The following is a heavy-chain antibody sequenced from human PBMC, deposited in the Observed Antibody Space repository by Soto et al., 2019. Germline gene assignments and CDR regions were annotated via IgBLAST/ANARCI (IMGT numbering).Heavy chain of an antibody. V-gene: IGHV4-34*01. D-gene: IGHD2-2*01. CDR2: INHSGST. J-gene: IGHJ6*03. CDR3: ARKGGLPAAKYYYYMDV. CDR1: GGSFSGYY. Sequence: SETLSLTCAVYGGSFSGYYWSWIRQPPGKGLEWIGEINHSGSTNYNPSLKSRVTISVDTSKNQFSLKLSSVTAADTAVYYCARKGGLPAAKYYYYMDVWGKGTTVTVSS.